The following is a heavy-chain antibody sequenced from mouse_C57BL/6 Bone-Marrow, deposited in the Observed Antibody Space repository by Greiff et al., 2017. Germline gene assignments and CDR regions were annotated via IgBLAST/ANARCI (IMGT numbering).Heavy chain of an antibody. D-gene: IGHD1-1*01. Sequence: EVKLVESGGGLVQPGGSLKLSCAASGFTFSDYYMYWVRQTPEKRLEWVAYMSNGGGSTYYPDTVKGRFTLSRDNATNTLYLQMSRLQSEDTAMYCCARGVGDEPWFAYWGQGTLVTVSA. CDR1: GFTFSDYY. CDR2: MSNGGGST. CDR3: ARGVGDEPWFAY. J-gene: IGHJ3*01. V-gene: IGHV5-12*01.